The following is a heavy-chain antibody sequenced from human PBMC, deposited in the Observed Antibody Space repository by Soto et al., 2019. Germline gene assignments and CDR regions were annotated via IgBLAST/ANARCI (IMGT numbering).Heavy chain of an antibody. Sequence: ASVKVSCKASGYTFTSYDINWVRQATGQGLEWMGWMNPNSGNTGYAQKFQGGVTMTRNTSISTAYMELSSLRSEDTAVYYCARGLGITGTYVYFDYWGQGTLVTVSS. CDR3: ARGLGITGTYVYFDY. J-gene: IGHJ4*02. CDR2: MNPNSGNT. CDR1: GYTFTSYD. D-gene: IGHD1-20*01. V-gene: IGHV1-8*01.